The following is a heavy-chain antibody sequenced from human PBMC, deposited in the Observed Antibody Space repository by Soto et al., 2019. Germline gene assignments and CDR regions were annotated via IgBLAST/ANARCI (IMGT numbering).Heavy chain of an antibody. D-gene: IGHD3-10*01. CDR1: GYTFTSYD. Sequence: XXVKVSCKASGYTFTSYDIDWVRHATGQGLEWMGRIIPILGIANYAQKFQGRVTITADKSTSTAYMELSSLRSEDTAVYYCARDRRGSGPVSYGMDVWGQGTTVTVSS. CDR2: IIPILGIA. J-gene: IGHJ6*02. V-gene: IGHV1-69*04. CDR3: ARDRRGSGPVSYGMDV.